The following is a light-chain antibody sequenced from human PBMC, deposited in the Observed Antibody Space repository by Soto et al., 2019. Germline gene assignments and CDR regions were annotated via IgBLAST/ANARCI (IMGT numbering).Light chain of an antibody. V-gene: IGKV3-15*01. CDR1: QSVSSK. CDR3: SQYDDWPPWT. Sequence: EIVMTQSPATLSVSPGERATLSCRASQSVSSKLAWYQQKPGQAPRLLIYDASTRATGIPARFSGSGSGTEFTLTISSLQSEDFAVYYCSQYDDWPPWTFGQGTKVEIK. J-gene: IGKJ1*01. CDR2: DAS.